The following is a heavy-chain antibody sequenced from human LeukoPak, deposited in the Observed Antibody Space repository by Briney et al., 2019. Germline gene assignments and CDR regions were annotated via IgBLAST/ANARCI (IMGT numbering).Heavy chain of an antibody. J-gene: IGHJ4*02. CDR2: IYHSGST. CDR3: ARQCSYWVY. CDR1: GYSISSGYY. V-gene: IGHV4-38-2*02. Sequence: SETLSLTCTVSGYSISSGYYWGWIRQPPGKGLEWIGSIYHSGSTYYNPSLTSRVTISVDTSKNQFSLKLSSVTAADTAVYYCARQCSYWVYWGQGTLVTVSS. D-gene: IGHD1-26*01.